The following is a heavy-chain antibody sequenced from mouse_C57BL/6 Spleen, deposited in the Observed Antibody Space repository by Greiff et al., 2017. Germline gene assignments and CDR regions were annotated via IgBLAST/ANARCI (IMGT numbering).Heavy chain of an antibody. CDR3: ARVWGYDYDSWFAY. Sequence: QVQLQQPGAELVKPGASVKMSCKASGYTFTSYWLTWVQQRPGQGLEWIGDIYPGSGSTNYNEKFKSKATLTVDTSSSTAYMQLSSLTSEDSAVYYCARVWGYDYDSWFAYWGQGTLVTVSA. CDR1: GYTFTSYW. V-gene: IGHV1-55*01. CDR2: IYPGSGST. D-gene: IGHD2-4*01. J-gene: IGHJ3*01.